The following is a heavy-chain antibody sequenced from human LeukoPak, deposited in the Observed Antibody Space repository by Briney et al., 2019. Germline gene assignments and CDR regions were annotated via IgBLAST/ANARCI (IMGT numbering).Heavy chain of an antibody. CDR1: GGSISTYY. CDR3: ARRSVGWVDY. D-gene: IGHD3-16*01. Sequence: SETLSLTCTVSGGSISTYYWSWIRQPPGKGLEWIGYIYYNGNTNYNPSLKSRVTISVDTSKNQFSLRLSSVTAADTAVYYCARRSVGWVDYWGQGTLVTVSS. V-gene: IGHV4-59*08. CDR2: IYYNGNT. J-gene: IGHJ4*02.